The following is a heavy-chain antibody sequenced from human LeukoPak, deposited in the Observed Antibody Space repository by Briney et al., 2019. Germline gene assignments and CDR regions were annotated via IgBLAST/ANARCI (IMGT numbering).Heavy chain of an antibody. V-gene: IGHV4-34*01. CDR1: GGSFSGYY. J-gene: IGHJ4*02. Sequence: SETLSLTCAVYGGSFSGYYWSWIRQPPGRGLEWIGEINHSGSTNYNPSLKSRVTISVDTSKNQFSLKLSSVTAADTAVYYCARTPRDIVVVVAAKRRLRYFDYWGQGTLVTVSS. CDR2: INHSGST. CDR3: ARTPRDIVVVVAAKRRLRYFDY. D-gene: IGHD2-15*01.